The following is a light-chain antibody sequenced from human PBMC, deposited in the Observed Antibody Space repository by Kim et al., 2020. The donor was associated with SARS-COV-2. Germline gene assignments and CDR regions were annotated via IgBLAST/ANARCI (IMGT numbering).Light chain of an antibody. CDR1: QSVSSSS. CDR3: QQYGSSPRT. V-gene: IGKV3-20*01. CDR2: GAS. J-gene: IGKJ1*01. Sequence: SPGERATHSCRASQSVSSSSLAWYQQKPGQAPRLLIYGASSRATGIPDRFSGSGSGTDFTLTISRLEPEDFAVYYCQQYGSSPRTFGQGTKVDIK.